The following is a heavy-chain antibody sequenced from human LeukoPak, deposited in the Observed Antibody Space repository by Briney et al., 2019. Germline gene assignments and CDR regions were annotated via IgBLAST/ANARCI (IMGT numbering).Heavy chain of an antibody. D-gene: IGHD1-7*01. CDR1: GGSISGYY. CDR3: ARWGTSLSAFDI. V-gene: IGHV4-59*08. Sequence: SETLSLTCTVSGGSISGYYWTWIRQSPGKGLEWIGYVYDSGSTKYNPSLRSRVTASVDTSKNQFSLNLYSVTAADTAVYYCARWGTSLSAFDIWGQGTMVTVSS. CDR2: VYDSGST. J-gene: IGHJ3*02.